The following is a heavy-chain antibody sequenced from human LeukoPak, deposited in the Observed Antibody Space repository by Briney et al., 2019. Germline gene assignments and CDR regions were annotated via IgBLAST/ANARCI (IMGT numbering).Heavy chain of an antibody. CDR3: AGGLIGSAAGFDY. CDR2: INHSGST. D-gene: IGHD6-13*01. Sequence: PSETLSLXCAVYGGSCSGYYWSWIRQPPGKGLEWIGEINHSGSTNYNPSLKSRVTISVDTSKNQFSLKLSSVTAADTAVYYCAGGLIGSAAGFDYWGQGTLVTVSS. J-gene: IGHJ4*02. V-gene: IGHV4-34*01. CDR1: GGSCSGYY.